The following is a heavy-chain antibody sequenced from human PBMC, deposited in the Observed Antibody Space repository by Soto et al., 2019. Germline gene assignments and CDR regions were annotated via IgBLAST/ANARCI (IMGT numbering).Heavy chain of an antibody. CDR3: ARDPMVLYRSYFES. CDR1: VVSISNFY. Sequence: XETLSLTCTVSVVSISNFYWSCIRHPPGKGLEWIGYISYSGNTNYNPSLKSRVSISVDTSKNQLSLNLTSVTAADTAVYYCARDPMVLYRSYFESWGQATPITVSS. D-gene: IGHD2-8*01. CDR2: ISYSGNT. J-gene: IGHJ4*02. V-gene: IGHV4-59*01.